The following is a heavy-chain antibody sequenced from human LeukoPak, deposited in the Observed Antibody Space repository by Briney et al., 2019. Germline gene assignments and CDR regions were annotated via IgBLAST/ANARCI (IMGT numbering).Heavy chain of an antibody. CDR2: IYPGDSDT. J-gene: IGHJ5*02. CDR1: GYSFTSCW. D-gene: IGHD6-13*01. Sequence: ESLKLSCKGSGYSFTSCWIGWVRQMPGKGLEWMGIIYPGDSDTRYSPSFQGQVTISADKSISTAYLQWSSLKASDPAMYYCARGSSSSWYPSWGQGTLVTVSS. V-gene: IGHV5-51*01. CDR3: ARGSSSSWYPS.